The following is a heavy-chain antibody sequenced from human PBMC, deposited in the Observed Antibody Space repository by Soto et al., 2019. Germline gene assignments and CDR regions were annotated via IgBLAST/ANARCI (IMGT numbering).Heavy chain of an antibody. Sequence: SETLSLTCAVSGDSFSSNTWWTWVRQPPGKGLEWIGEIYHSGTTNYNPSLKGRVNISGDRSKNLLSLSLTSVTAADTAVYYCAVPGSGDLDYWGQGTLVTVSS. CDR1: GDSFSSNTW. CDR3: AVPGSGDLDY. CDR2: IYHSGTT. V-gene: IGHV4-4*02. J-gene: IGHJ4*02. D-gene: IGHD5-12*01.